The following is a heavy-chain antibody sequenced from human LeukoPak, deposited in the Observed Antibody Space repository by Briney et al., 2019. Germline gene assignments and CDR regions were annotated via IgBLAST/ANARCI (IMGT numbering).Heavy chain of an antibody. CDR1: GFTFSSYT. V-gene: IGHV3-74*01. J-gene: IGHJ4*02. D-gene: IGHD3-10*01. Sequence: GGSLRLSCAASGFTFSSYTMNWVRQAPGKGLVWVSRINSDGSTTSYADSVKGRFTISRDNAKNTLHLQMNSLRAEDTAVYYCVSPLVRGDWGQGTLVTVSS. CDR3: VSPLVRGD. CDR2: INSDGSTT.